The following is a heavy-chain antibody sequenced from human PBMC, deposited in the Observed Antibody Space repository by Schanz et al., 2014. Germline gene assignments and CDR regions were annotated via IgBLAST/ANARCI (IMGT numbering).Heavy chain of an antibody. CDR3: ARALKGKVAIFGVIAAQNYYYMDV. V-gene: IGHV1-8*02. Sequence: QIQLVQSGPEVKKPGATVKVSCKASGYTFTTYAMSWVRQAPGQGLEWVGWMNPKTGNTDHAQKFQGRVSMTWDTSTSTAYLDLSRLRSEDTGVYYCARALKGKVAIFGVIAAQNYYYMDVWGKGTTVTVSS. CDR1: GYTFTTYA. J-gene: IGHJ6*03. D-gene: IGHD3-3*01. CDR2: MNPKTGNT.